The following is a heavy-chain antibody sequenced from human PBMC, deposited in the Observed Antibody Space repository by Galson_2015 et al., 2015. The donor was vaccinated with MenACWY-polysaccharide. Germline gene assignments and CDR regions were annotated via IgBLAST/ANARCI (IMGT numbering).Heavy chain of an antibody. Sequence: SLRLSCAASGFTFSSYSMNWVRQAPGKGLEWVSYISSSRSTTYYADSVKGRFTISRDNAKNSLHLQMNSLRDEDTAVYYCARVLKCIVGATRDYWGQGTLVTVSS. CDR2: ISSSRSTT. CDR1: GFTFSSYS. V-gene: IGHV3-48*02. D-gene: IGHD1-26*01. J-gene: IGHJ4*02. CDR3: ARVLKCIVGATRDY.